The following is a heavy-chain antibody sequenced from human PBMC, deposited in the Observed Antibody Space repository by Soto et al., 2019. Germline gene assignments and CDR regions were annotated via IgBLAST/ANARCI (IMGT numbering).Heavy chain of an antibody. Sequence: SETLSLTCTVSGGSISSYYWSWIRQPPGKGLEWIGYIYYSGSTNYDPSLKSRVTISVDTSKNQFSLKLSSVTAADTAVYYCARHGEAYYDFWSGYHDAFDIWGQGTMVTVSS. D-gene: IGHD3-3*01. CDR3: ARHGEAYYDFWSGYHDAFDI. V-gene: IGHV4-59*08. J-gene: IGHJ3*02. CDR2: IYYSGST. CDR1: GGSISSYY.